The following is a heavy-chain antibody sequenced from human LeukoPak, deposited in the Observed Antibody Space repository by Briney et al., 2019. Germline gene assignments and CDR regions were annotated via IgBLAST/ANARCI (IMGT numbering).Heavy chain of an antibody. D-gene: IGHD6-19*01. CDR1: GGSFSGYY. V-gene: IGHV4-34*01. CDR3: AREGSGWRTDAFDI. J-gene: IGHJ3*02. CDR2: INHSGST. Sequence: PSETLSLTCAVYGGSFSGYYWSWIRQPPGKGLEWIGEINHSGSTNYNPSLKSRVTISVDTSKNQFSLKLSSVTAADTAVYYCAREGSGWRTDAFDIWGQGTIVTVSS.